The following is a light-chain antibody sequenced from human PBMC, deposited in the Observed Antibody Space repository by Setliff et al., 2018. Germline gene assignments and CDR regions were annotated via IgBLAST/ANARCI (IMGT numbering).Light chain of an antibody. J-gene: IGLJ1*01. CDR2: DVT. CDR1: SRDVGSYDF. V-gene: IGLV2-14*03. Sequence: QSVLAQPASVSGSPGQSITISCIGSSRDVGSYDFVSWYQQHPGKAPKLIIYDVTGRPLGVSDRFSGSKSGNTASLTISGLQAEDDADYYCSSYTNSNTYVFGTWTKVTVL. CDR3: SSYTNSNTYV.